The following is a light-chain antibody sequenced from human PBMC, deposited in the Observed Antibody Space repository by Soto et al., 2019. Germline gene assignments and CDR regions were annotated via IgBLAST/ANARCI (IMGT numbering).Light chain of an antibody. V-gene: IGKV3-20*01. CDR3: QQYGSSPLT. J-gene: IGKJ4*01. Sequence: EIVLTQSPGTLSLSPGERATLSCRASLSVSSSYLAWYQQKPGQAPRFLIYGATTRASGIPDRFSGSGSGTDFTLTISRLEPEDFAVYYCQQYGSSPLTFGGGTKVEIK. CDR1: LSVSSSY. CDR2: GAT.